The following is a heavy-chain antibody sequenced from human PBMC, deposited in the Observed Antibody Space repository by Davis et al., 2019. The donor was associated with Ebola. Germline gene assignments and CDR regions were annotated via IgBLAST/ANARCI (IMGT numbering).Heavy chain of an antibody. V-gene: IGHV6-1*01. J-gene: IGHJ4*02. CDR1: GDSVSRNSAA. CDR3: ASQGLYGDYAFGY. CDR2: TYYRSKWYN. D-gene: IGHD4-17*01. Sequence: SQTLSLTCAISGDSVSRNSAAWNWIRQSPSRGLEWLGRTYYRSKWYNDYAVSVKSRITINPDTSKNQFSLQVNSVTPEDTAVYYCASQGLYGDYAFGYWGQGTLVTVSS.